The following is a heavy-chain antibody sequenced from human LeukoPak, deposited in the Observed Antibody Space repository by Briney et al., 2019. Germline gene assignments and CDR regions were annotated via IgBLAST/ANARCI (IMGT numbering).Heavy chain of an antibody. Sequence: SETLSLTCTVSGYSVNSGYFWGWIRQPPGKGLEWIGSIYYSGSTYYNPSLKSRVTISVDTSKNQFSLKLSSVTAADTAVYYCASSPPVMVRGAYLRLYYYYMDVWGKGTTVTISS. CDR1: GYSVNSGYF. CDR3: ASSPPVMVRGAYLRLYYYYMDV. CDR2: IYYSGST. J-gene: IGHJ6*03. D-gene: IGHD3-10*01. V-gene: IGHV4-38-2*02.